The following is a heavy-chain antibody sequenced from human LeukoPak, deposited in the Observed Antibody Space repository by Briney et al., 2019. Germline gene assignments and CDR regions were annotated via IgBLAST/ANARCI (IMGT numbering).Heavy chain of an antibody. Sequence: PGRSLRLSCAASGFTFSSYAMHWVRQAPGKGLEWVAVISYDGSNKYYADSVKGRFTISRDNSKNTLYLQMNSLRAEDTAVYYCARDYDMITFGGVIVVSGIDYWGQGTLVTVSS. CDR2: ISYDGSNK. CDR3: ARDYDMITFGGVIVVSGIDY. V-gene: IGHV3-30-3*01. D-gene: IGHD3-16*02. J-gene: IGHJ4*02. CDR1: GFTFSSYA.